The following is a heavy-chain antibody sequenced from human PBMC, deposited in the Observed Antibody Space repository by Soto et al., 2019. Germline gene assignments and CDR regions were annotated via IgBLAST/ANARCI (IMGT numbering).Heavy chain of an antibody. J-gene: IGHJ4*02. V-gene: IGHV3-23*01. Sequence: PGGSLRLSCAASGFTFSSYAMSWVRQAPGKGLEWVSVLSGGGTTTYYADSVKGRFTISRDNSKNTLYVQMNSLRAEDTAIYYCAKGKDLALHIAAAVFDYWGQGT. CDR2: LSGGGTTT. CDR1: GFTFSSYA. D-gene: IGHD6-13*01. CDR3: AKGKDLALHIAAAVFDY.